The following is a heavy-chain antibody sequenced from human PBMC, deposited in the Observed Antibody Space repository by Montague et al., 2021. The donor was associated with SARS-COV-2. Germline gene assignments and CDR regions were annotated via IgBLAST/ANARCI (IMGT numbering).Heavy chain of an antibody. Sequence: SETLSLTCTVSGGSIRSYYWSWIRQPPGKGLEWIGYISYSGSTNYSGSLKRRVTISVDTSKNQFSLRLSSVSAADTAVYYCARALRVVVLTVQAFDIWGQGTMVTVSS. CDR1: GGSIRSYY. D-gene: IGHD2-21*02. CDR2: ISYSGST. CDR3: ARALRVVVLTVQAFDI. V-gene: IGHV4-59*01. J-gene: IGHJ3*02.